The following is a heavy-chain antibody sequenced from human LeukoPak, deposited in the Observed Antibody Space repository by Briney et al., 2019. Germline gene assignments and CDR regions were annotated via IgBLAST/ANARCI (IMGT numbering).Heavy chain of an antibody. CDR2: INHSGST. Sequence: SETLSLTCAVYGGSFSDYYWSWIRQPPGKGLEWIGEINHSGSTNYNRSLKSRVTISIDTSKNQFSLKLSSVTAADTAVFYCTRGARTPSGYGSRTAGRANWFDPWGQGTLVTVSS. D-gene: IGHD5-12*01. CDR3: TRGARTPSGYGSRTAGRANWFDP. CDR1: GGSFSDYY. V-gene: IGHV4-34*01. J-gene: IGHJ5*02.